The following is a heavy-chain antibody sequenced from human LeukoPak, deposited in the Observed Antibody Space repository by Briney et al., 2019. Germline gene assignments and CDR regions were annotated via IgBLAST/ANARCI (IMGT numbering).Heavy chain of an antibody. CDR3: ARKTYNDSSEIDY. D-gene: IGHD3-22*01. Sequence: KASGTLSLTCAVSGGSISSSNWWSWVRQPPGKGLEWIGEIYHRGSTNYNPSLKSRVTISVDKSKNQFSLKLSSVTAADTAVYYCARKTYNDSSEIDYWGQGTLVTVSS. J-gene: IGHJ4*02. CDR2: IYHRGST. V-gene: IGHV4-4*02. CDR1: GGSISSSNW.